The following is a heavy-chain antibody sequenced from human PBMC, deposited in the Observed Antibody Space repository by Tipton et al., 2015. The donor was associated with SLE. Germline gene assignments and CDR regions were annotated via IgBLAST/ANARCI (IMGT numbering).Heavy chain of an antibody. J-gene: IGHJ4*02. Sequence: TLSLTCTVSGGSISSHYWSWIRQPPGKGLEWIGYIYHSASTNYNPSLKSRVTISVDTSKNQFSLKLTSVTAADTAVYYCATVTSSSWFRAFDYWGQATLVTVSS. D-gene: IGHD6-13*01. CDR1: GGSISSHY. CDR2: IYHSAST. V-gene: IGHV4-59*11. CDR3: ATVTSSSWFRAFDY.